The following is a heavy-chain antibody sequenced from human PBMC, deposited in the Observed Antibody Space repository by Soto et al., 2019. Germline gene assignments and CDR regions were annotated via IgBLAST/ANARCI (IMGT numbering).Heavy chain of an antibody. CDR1: GFTVSSKY. CDR3: ARDDVLCYGCGCYGDLLSV. V-gene: IGHV3-66*01. CDR2: IQSGGTT. D-gene: IGHD2-15*01. J-gene: IGHJ3*01. Sequence: GGSLRLSCAASGFTVSSKYMTWVRQAPGKGLEWVSLIQSGGTTYYADSVKGRFTISRDTSENTLHLQMDSLRVEDTAVYYCARDDVLCYGCGCYGDLLSVW.